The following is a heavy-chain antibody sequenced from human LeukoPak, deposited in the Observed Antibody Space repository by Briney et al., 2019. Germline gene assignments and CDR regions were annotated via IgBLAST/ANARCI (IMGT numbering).Heavy chain of an antibody. D-gene: IGHD2-2*01. CDR2: ISYDGRNI. V-gene: IGHV3-30*18. CDR1: GFTSNNYG. Sequence: GGSLRLSCAASGFTSNNYGMHWVRQAPGKGLEWVAVISYDGRNIHYPDSVKGRFTSSRDISTDTLWLQMDSLRTKDTAVYYCAKGPLRGTAAAIDYWGQGTLVTGSS. J-gene: IGHJ4*02. CDR3: AKGPLRGTAAAIDY.